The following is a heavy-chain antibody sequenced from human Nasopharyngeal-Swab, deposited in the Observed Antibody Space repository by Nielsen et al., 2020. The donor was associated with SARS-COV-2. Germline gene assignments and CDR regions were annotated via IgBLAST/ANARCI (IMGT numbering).Heavy chain of an antibody. V-gene: IGHV4-59*01. CDR3: ARVLGSIVVVPAAMPVYAFDI. Sequence: WIRPPPGKGLEWIGYIYYSGSTNYNPSLKSRVTISVDTSKNQFSLKLSSVTAADTAVYYCARVLGSIVVVPAAMPVYAFDIWGQGTMVTVSS. CDR2: IYYSGST. D-gene: IGHD2-2*01. J-gene: IGHJ3*02.